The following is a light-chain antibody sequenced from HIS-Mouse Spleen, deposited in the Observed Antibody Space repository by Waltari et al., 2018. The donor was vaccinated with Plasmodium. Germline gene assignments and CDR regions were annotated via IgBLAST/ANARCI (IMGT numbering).Light chain of an antibody. CDR3: YSTDSSGNHRV. CDR2: EDS. J-gene: IGLJ3*02. CDR1: ALPKKY. Sequence: SYELTQPPSVSVSPGQTARITCSGDALPKKYAYWYQQKSGQAPVLVIYEDSKRPSGIPGGFSGARSGTMATLTIRGAQVEDEADYYCYSTDSSGNHRVFGGGTKLTVL. V-gene: IGLV3-10*01.